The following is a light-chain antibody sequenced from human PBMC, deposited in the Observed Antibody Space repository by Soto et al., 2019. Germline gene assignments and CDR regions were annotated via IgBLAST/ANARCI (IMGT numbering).Light chain of an antibody. CDR2: WAS. Sequence: EIRMTQSPSNLFASVGDRVMIXCRASQNINTSIVWYQQRPGKSRKRLVYWASTMESGVPSRFSGSGSGTECPLSIIGLQPDEFATDYCQQYNSYSFGQGTKVDIK. V-gene: IGKV1-5*03. CDR1: QNINTS. CDR3: QQYNSYS. J-gene: IGKJ1*01.